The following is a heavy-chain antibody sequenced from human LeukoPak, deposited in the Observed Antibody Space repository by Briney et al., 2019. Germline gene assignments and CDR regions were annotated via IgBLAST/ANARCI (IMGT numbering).Heavy chain of an antibody. CDR1: GFSFTTYW. CDR3: ARGAYCGGDCYSGGVDY. D-gene: IGHD2-21*02. J-gene: IGHJ4*02. V-gene: IGHV3-23*01. Sequence: GRSLRLSCAASGFSFTTYWMSWVRQAQGKGLEWVSAISRSGDYTYYADSVKGRFTISRDNSKNTMYLQINSLRAEDTAVYYCARGAYCGGDCYSGGVDYWGQGTLVTVSS. CDR2: ISRSGDYT.